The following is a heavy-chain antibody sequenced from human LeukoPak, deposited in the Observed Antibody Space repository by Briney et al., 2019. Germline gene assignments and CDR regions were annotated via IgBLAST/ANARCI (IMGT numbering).Heavy chain of an antibody. CDR1: GGTFSSYA. V-gene: IGHV1-69*05. J-gene: IGHJ6*03. D-gene: IGHD2-8*01. Sequence: PSVKVSCKASGGTFSSYAISWVRQAPGQGLEWMGGIIPIFGTANYAQKFQGRVTITTDESTSTAYMELSSLRSEDTAVYYCARGLMVYAKRYYYYYYMDVWGKGATVTVSS. CDR2: IIPIFGTA. CDR3: ARGLMVYAKRYYYYYYMDV.